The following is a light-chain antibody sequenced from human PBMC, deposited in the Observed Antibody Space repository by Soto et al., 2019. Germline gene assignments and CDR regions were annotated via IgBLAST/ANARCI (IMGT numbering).Light chain of an antibody. Sequence: QSVLTQPPPASGTPGQRVTMSCSGSSSDIGSNTVTWYQQLPGTAPKLLIYSNTQRPSGVPDRFSGSKSGTSASLAISGLQSEDEADYYCASWDDSLNGYVFGTGTKVTVL. CDR1: SSDIGSNT. V-gene: IGLV1-44*01. CDR3: ASWDDSLNGYV. J-gene: IGLJ1*01. CDR2: SNT.